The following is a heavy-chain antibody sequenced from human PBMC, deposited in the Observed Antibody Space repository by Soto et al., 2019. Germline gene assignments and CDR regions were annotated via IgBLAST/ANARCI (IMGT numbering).Heavy chain of an antibody. CDR2: ISSSGSTI. CDR1: GFAFSDPY. Sequence: QVQLVESGGGLVKPGGSLRLSCAASGFAFSDPYMSWIRQAPGKGLEWISYISSSGSTIYYADSVKGRFTISTDNAKKSLYLQMDSLTADDTAVYYCARGGASVTTTFDYWGQGTQVTVSS. J-gene: IGHJ4*02. D-gene: IGHD4-17*01. V-gene: IGHV3-11*01. CDR3: ARGGASVTTTFDY.